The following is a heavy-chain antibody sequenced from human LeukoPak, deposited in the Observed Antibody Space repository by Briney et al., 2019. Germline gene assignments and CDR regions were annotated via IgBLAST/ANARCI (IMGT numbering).Heavy chain of an antibody. D-gene: IGHD3-3*01. J-gene: IGHJ6*03. CDR3: ARVRGVVSSYMDV. V-gene: IGHV4-61*02. CDR2: IYTSGST. CDR1: GGSISSSSYY. Sequence: PSETLSLTCTVSGGSISSSSYYWSWIRQPAGKGLEWIGRIYTSGSTNYNPSLKSRVTMLVDTSKNQFSLKLSSVTAADTAVYYCARVRGVVSSYMDVWGKGTTVTVSS.